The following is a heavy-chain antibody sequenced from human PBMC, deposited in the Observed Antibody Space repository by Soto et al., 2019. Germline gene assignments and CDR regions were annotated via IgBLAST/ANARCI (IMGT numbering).Heavy chain of an antibody. Sequence: EVQLVQSGAEVKKPGESLKISCKGSGYSFTSYWIGWVRQMPGKGLEWMGIISPGDSDTRYSPSFQGQVTISADKSISTAYLQWSSLKASDTAMYYCARSVDVAVAGTGGWFDPWGQGTLVTVSS. CDR1: GYSFTSYW. J-gene: IGHJ5*02. CDR2: ISPGDSDT. V-gene: IGHV5-51*01. CDR3: ARSVDVAVAGTGGWFDP. D-gene: IGHD6-19*01.